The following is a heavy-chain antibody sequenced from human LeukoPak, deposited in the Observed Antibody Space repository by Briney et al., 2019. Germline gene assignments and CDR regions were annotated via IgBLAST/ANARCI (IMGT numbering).Heavy chain of an antibody. CDR2: TYYKSKWFN. CDR3: ARYNWNDVRWFGP. Sequence: SQTLSLTCAISGDSVSNNNVAWNWIRQSPSRGLEWLGRTYYKSKWFNDYAEFVKGRITINPDTAKNHFSLQLRYVIPEDTAVYYCARYNWNDVRWFGPWGQGTLVTVSS. V-gene: IGHV6-1*01. CDR1: GDSVSNNNVA. J-gene: IGHJ5*02. D-gene: IGHD1-1*01.